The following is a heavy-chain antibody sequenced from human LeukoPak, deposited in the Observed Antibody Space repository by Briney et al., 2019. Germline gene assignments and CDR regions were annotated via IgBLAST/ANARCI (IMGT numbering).Heavy chain of an antibody. CDR1: GGSISSSSYY. Sequence: PSETLSLTCTVSGGSISSSSYYWGWIRQPPGKGLEWIGSIYYSGSTYYNPSLKSRVTISVDTSKNQFSLKLSSVTAADTAVYYCARRAEGSGTYYSLNYYAMDVWGQGTTVTVSS. CDR3: ARRAEGSGTYYSLNYYAMDV. CDR2: IYYSGST. V-gene: IGHV4-39*01. D-gene: IGHD3-10*01. J-gene: IGHJ6*02.